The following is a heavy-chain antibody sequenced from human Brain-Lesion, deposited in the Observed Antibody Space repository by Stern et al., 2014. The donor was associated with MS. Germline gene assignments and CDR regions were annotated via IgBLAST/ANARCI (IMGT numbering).Heavy chain of an antibody. J-gene: IGHJ6*02. V-gene: IGHV1-2*02. CDR3: ARDQRGITIFGVVTDYYYLGMDV. CDR1: GYIFTGYY. D-gene: IGHD3-3*01. Sequence: MQLVESGAEVKKPGASVKVSCKTSGYIFTGYYIHWGRQAPGQRLAWMAWINPNTGGTKYAQKFQGRVTMSRDTSISTAYVELSSLTSDDTAVYYCARDQRGITIFGVVTDYYYLGMDVWGQGTTVTVSS. CDR2: INPNTGGT.